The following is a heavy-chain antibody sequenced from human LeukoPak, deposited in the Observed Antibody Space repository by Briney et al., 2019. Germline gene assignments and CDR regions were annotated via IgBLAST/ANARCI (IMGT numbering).Heavy chain of an antibody. D-gene: IGHD3-3*01. J-gene: IGHJ4*02. V-gene: IGHV3-23*01. CDR2: ISGRGDVT. CDR1: GYTFSYYD. Sequence: GGSLRLSCAASGYTFSYYDMSWVRQTPGKGLEWVSSISGRGDVTYYADSLKGRFTISRDNSKNTLYLQMNGLRAEDTALYYCARFHDFWRWGQGTLVTVSS. CDR3: ARFHDFWR.